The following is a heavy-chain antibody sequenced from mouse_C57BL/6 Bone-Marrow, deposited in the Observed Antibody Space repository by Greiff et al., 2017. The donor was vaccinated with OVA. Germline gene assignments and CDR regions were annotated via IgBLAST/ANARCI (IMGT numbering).Heavy chain of an antibody. CDR3: ARHGDYGSFFDY. J-gene: IGHJ2*01. CDR2: ISTGGSYT. D-gene: IGHD1-1*01. Sequence: EVHLVESGGDLVKPGGSLKLSCAASGFTFSRYGMSWVRQTPDKRLEWVATISTGGSYTNYPDSVKGRFTISRDNAKNTLYLQMSSLKSEDTAMYYCARHGDYGSFFDYWGQGTTLTVSS. CDR1: GFTFSRYG. V-gene: IGHV5-6*01.